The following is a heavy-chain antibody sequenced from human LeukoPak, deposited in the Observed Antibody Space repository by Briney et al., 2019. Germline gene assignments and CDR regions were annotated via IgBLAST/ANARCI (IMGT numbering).Heavy chain of an antibody. D-gene: IGHD3-22*01. J-gene: IGHJ4*02. CDR2: IRYDGSNK. Sequence: GGSLRLSCAASGFTFSSDGMHWVRQAPGKGLEWVAFIRYDGSNKYYADSVKGRFTISRDNSKNTLYLQMNSLRAEDTAVYYCAKDYYDSSGYPYFDYWGQGTLVTVSS. CDR1: GFTFSSDG. CDR3: AKDYYDSSGYPYFDY. V-gene: IGHV3-30*02.